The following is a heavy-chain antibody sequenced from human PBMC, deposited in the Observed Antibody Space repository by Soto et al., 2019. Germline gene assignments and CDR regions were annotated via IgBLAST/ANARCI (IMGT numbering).Heavy chain of an antibody. D-gene: IGHD6-13*01. J-gene: IGHJ4*02. V-gene: IGHV1-69*13. Sequence: GASVKVSCKASGGTFSSYAISWVRQAPGQGLEWMGGIIPIFGTANYAQKFQGRVTITADESTSTAYMELSSLRSEDTAVYYCARERRSIAAAGSLDYWGQGTLVTVSS. CDR1: GGTFSSYA. CDR3: ARERRSIAAAGSLDY. CDR2: IIPIFGTA.